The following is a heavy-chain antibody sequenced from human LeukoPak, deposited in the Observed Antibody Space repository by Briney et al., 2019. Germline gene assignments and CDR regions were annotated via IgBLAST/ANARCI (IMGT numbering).Heavy chain of an antibody. Sequence: KPSGTLSLTCAVSGGSISSCNWWSWVRQPPGKGLEWSGEIHHSGSTNYNPSLKSRVTISVDTSKNQFSLKLSSVTAADTAVYYCARQIQLWLRFDYWGQGTLVTVSS. CDR3: ARQIQLWLRFDY. J-gene: IGHJ4*02. V-gene: IGHV4-4*02. CDR2: IHHSGST. D-gene: IGHD5-18*01. CDR1: GGSISSCNW.